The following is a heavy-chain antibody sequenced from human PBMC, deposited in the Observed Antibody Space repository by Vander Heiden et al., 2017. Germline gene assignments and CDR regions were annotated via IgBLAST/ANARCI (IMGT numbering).Heavy chain of an antibody. CDR2: ISYDGSNK. D-gene: IGHD3-22*01. CDR3: ARVPYDSSGISWAAEYFQH. Sequence: QVQLVESGGGGVQPGRSLRLSCAASGFTFSSYAMHWVRQAPGKGLEWVAVISYDGSNKYYADSVKGRFTISRDNSKNTLYLQMNSLRAEDTAVYYCARVPYDSSGISWAAEYFQHWGQGTLVTVSS. CDR1: GFTFSSYA. V-gene: IGHV3-30-3*01. J-gene: IGHJ1*01.